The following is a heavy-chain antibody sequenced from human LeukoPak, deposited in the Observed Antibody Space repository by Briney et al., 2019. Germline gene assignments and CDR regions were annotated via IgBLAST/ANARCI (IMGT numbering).Heavy chain of an antibody. J-gene: IGHJ6*03. CDR2: ITWNSGTL. Sequence: GGSLRLSCVASGFTFDDYAMHWIRQGPGKGLEWVSGITWNSGTLGYTHSVKGRFPISRDNAKNSLYLEMNSLTPDDTALYYCTKAPGYYYYCIDVWGKGTTVSVSS. CDR3: TKAPGYYYYCIDV. V-gene: IGHV3-9*01. CDR1: GFTFDDYA.